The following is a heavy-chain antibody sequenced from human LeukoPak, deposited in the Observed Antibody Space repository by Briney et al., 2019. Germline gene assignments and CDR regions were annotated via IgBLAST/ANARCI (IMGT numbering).Heavy chain of an antibody. Sequence: KPSETLSLTCAVYGGSFSGYYWSWIRQPPGKGLEWIGEINHSGSTNYNPSLKSRVTISVDTSKNQFSLKLRSVTAADTAVYYCARDSSSYGLDVWGQGTTVTVS. CDR3: ARDSSSYGLDV. D-gene: IGHD6-6*01. CDR2: INHSGST. CDR1: GGSFSGYY. J-gene: IGHJ6*02. V-gene: IGHV4-34*01.